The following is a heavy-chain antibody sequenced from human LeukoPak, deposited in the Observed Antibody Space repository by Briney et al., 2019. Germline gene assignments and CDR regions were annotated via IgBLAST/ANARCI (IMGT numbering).Heavy chain of an antibody. Sequence: PSETLSLTCTVSGGSISSYYWSWIRQPPGKGLEWIGYIYYSGSTNYNPSLKSRVTISVDTSKNQFSLSLSSVTAADTAVYYCARGYNWGSYYTYWGQGTLVTVSS. CDR1: GGSISSYY. CDR3: ARGYNWGSYYTY. J-gene: IGHJ4*02. CDR2: IYYSGST. V-gene: IGHV4-59*12. D-gene: IGHD1-26*01.